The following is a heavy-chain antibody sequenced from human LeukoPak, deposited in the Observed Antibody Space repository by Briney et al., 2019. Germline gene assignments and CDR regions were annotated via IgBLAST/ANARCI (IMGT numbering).Heavy chain of an antibody. D-gene: IGHD6-13*01. CDR2: IYTSGST. CDR1: GGSISSYS. V-gene: IGHV4-4*07. Sequence: SETLSLTCTVSGGSISSYSWGWIRQPAGKGLEWIGRIYTSGSTNYNPSLKSRVTMSVATSKNQFSLKLSSVTAADTAVYYCARDPAAAAGVYGMDVWGQGTTVTVSS. J-gene: IGHJ6*02. CDR3: ARDPAAAAGVYGMDV.